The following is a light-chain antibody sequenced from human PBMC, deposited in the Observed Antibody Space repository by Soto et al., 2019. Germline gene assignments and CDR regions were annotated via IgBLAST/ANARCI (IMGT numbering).Light chain of an antibody. Sequence: DIQMTQSPSSLSASVGDRVTITCRASQSISSYLNWYQQKPGKAPKLLIYAASSLQSGVPSRFSGSASGTDFTLTINRLEPEDFAVYYCQLYGTSPHFGQGTRLEIK. CDR3: QLYGTSPH. CDR1: QSISSY. V-gene: IGKV1-39*01. J-gene: IGKJ5*01. CDR2: AAS.